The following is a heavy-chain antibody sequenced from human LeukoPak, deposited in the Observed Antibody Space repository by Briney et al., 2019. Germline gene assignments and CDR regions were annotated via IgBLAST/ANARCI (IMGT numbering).Heavy chain of an antibody. CDR2: ISAYNGNT. D-gene: IGHD2-21*02. Sequence: ASVKVSCKASGYTFTSYGISWVRQAPGQGLEWMGWISAYNGNTNYAQKLQGRVTMTTGTSTSTAYMELRSLRSDDTAVYYCARVYCGGDCPDYWGQGTLVTVSS. CDR1: GYTFTSYG. CDR3: ARVYCGGDCPDY. J-gene: IGHJ4*02. V-gene: IGHV1-18*01.